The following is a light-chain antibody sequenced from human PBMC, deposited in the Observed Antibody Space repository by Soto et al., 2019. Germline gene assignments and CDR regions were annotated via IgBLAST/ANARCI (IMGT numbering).Light chain of an antibody. CDR2: STY. CDR1: TGAVTSDYY. Sequence: QAVVTQEPSLTVSPVGTVTLTCASSTGAVTSDYYPNWLQQKPGQAPRSLIHSTYTRHFWTPARFSGSLLGGKAALTVSDVQPEDEADYYCLLYHGAAQVFGGGTKLTVL. V-gene: IGLV7-43*01. CDR3: LLYHGAAQV. J-gene: IGLJ3*02.